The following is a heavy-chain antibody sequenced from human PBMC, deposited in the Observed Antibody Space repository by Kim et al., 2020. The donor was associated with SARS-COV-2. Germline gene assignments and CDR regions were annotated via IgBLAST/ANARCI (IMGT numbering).Heavy chain of an antibody. Sequence: ADSRKGRFTISRNTAKNSLYLQMNRLRDEDTAVYYCARELQWLGIVVGMDVWGQGTTVTVSS. CDR3: ARELQWLGIVVGMDV. D-gene: IGHD6-19*01. J-gene: IGHJ6*02. V-gene: IGHV3-48*02.